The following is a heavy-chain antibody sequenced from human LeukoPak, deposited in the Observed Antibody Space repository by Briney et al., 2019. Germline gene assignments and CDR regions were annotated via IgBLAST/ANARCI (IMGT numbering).Heavy chain of an antibody. CDR2: IYYSEST. Sequence: GSLRLSCTVSGFTFSDYYMSWVRQAPGKGLEWIGYIYYSESTNYNPSLKSRVTISVDTSKNQFSLKLSSVTAADTAVYYCARVYCSSTSCSDDAFDIWGQGTMVTVSS. CDR1: GFTFSDYY. D-gene: IGHD2-2*01. V-gene: IGHV4-59*01. CDR3: ARVYCSSTSCSDDAFDI. J-gene: IGHJ3*02.